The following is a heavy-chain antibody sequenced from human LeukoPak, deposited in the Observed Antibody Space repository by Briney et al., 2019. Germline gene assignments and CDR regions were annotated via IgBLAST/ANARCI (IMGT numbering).Heavy chain of an antibody. CDR2: ILYSGST. Sequence: PSETLSLTCTVSGGSINSSSYYWDWIRQPPGKGLEWIGSILYSGSTYYNPSLKSRVTISVDTSKNQFSLRVSSVTAADTAVYYCARDYPRWRELRGVDVWGQGTTVTVSS. J-gene: IGHJ6*02. D-gene: IGHD3-3*01. CDR1: GGSINSSSYY. CDR3: ARDYPRWRELRGVDV. V-gene: IGHV4-39*07.